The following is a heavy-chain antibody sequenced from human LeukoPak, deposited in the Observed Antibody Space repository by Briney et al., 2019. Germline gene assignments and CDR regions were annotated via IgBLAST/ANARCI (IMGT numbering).Heavy chain of an antibody. CDR1: GASISSSTYY. J-gene: IGHJ4*02. V-gene: IGHV4-39*01. D-gene: IGHD5-18*01. CDR2: ASYSGNT. CDR3: ARLEGLWQHQYFDY. Sequence: SETLSLTCTVSGASISSSTYYWGWIRQPPGKGLEWIGSASYSGNTYYNPSLKSRVTILVDTSKNQFSLKLSSVTAADTAVYYCARLEGLWQHQYFDYWGQGTLVTVSS.